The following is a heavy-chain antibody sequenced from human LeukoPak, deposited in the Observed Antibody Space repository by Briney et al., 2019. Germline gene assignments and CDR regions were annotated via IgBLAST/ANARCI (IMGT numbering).Heavy chain of an antibody. D-gene: IGHD6-13*01. V-gene: IGHV3-48*03. Sequence: PGGSLRLSCAASGFTFSSYEMNWVRQAPGKGLEWVSYISSSGSTIYCADSVKGRFTISRDNAKNSLYLQMNSLRAEDTAVYYCARDPASSWYFYGMDVWGQGTTVTVSS. CDR2: ISSSGSTI. CDR1: GFTFSSYE. CDR3: ARDPASSWYFYGMDV. J-gene: IGHJ6*02.